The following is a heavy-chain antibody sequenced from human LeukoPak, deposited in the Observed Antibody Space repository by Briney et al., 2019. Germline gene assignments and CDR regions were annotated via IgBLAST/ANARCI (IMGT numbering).Heavy chain of an antibody. Sequence: SETLSLTCAVYGGSFSGYYWSWIRQPPGKGLEWIGEINHSGSTNYNPSLKSRVTISVDTSKNQSSLKLSSVTAADTAVYYCARGHRPYYYDSSGQTKFYFDYWDQGTLVTVSS. V-gene: IGHV4-34*01. CDR1: GGSFSGYY. CDR2: INHSGST. D-gene: IGHD3-22*01. J-gene: IGHJ4*02. CDR3: ARGHRPYYYDSSGQTKFYFDY.